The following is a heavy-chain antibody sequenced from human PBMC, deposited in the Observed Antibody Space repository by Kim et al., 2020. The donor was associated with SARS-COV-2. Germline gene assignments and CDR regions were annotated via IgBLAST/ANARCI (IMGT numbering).Heavy chain of an antibody. CDR3: ARGMVGYCSGGSCYWFDP. J-gene: IGHJ5*02. CDR1: GASISSYY. CDR2: IYYSGST. V-gene: IGHV4-59*08. Sequence: SETLSLTYTVSGASISSYYWSWIRQPPGKGLEWIGYIYYSGSTNYNPSLKSRVTISVDTSKNQFSLKLSSVTAADTAVYYCARGMVGYCSGGSCYWFDPWGQGTLVTVSS. D-gene: IGHD2-15*01.